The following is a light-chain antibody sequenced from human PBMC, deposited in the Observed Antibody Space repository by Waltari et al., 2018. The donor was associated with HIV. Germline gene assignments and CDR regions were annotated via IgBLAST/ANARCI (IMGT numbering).Light chain of an antibody. CDR1: QTVSPN. CDR2: DAS. V-gene: IGKV3-15*01. J-gene: IGKJ1*01. Sequence: EIALTHSAATLSVSPGERATLSCSASQTVSPNLAWYHQKPGQTPRVLIYDASTRAPGTPTRFSGSGSVTVFIRTISSQHSEDFAVYLCQQYNDWPTPFGQGTKVEIK. CDR3: QQYNDWPTP.